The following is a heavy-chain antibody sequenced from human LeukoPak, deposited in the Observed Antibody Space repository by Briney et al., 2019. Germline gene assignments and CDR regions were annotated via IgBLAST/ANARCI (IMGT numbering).Heavy chain of an antibody. D-gene: IGHD1-26*01. CDR2: FDPEDGET. CDR1: GYTLTELS. Sequence: ASVKVSCKVSGYTLTELSMHWVRQAPGKGLEWMGGFDPEDGETIYAQKFQGRVTMTEDTSTDTAYMELSSLRSEDTALYYCATPKFKWELLLDYWGQGTLVTVSS. CDR3: ATPKFKWELLLDY. J-gene: IGHJ4*02. V-gene: IGHV1-24*01.